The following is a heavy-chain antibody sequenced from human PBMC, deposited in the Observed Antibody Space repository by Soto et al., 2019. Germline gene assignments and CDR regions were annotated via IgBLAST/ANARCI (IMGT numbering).Heavy chain of an antibody. V-gene: IGHV2-5*02. D-gene: IGHD6-13*01. J-gene: IGHJ4*02. CDR1: GFSLSTSGVG. CDR3: AWGIDEFDY. Sequence: QITLKESGPTLVKPTQTLTLTCTFSGFSLSTSGVGVGWIRQPPGKALEWLALIYWDDDKRYSPSLKSRRTITKDTSKDQVVLTMTNMDPVDTAAYYCAWGIDEFDYWGQGTLVTVSS. CDR2: IYWDDDK.